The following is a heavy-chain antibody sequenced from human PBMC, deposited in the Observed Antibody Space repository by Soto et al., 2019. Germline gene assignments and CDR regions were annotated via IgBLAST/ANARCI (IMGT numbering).Heavy chain of an antibody. V-gene: IGHV3-21*01. J-gene: IGHJ3*01. CDR1: GFTFSSYS. D-gene: IGHD1-7*01. CDR2: ISSSSSYI. Sequence: GGSLRLSCAASGFTFSSYSMNWVRQAPGKGLEWVSSISSSSSYIYYADSVKGRFTISRDNAKNSLYLQMNSLRAEDTAVYYCARDPGIPGTTALWGQGAMVPGSS. CDR3: ARDPGIPGTTAL.